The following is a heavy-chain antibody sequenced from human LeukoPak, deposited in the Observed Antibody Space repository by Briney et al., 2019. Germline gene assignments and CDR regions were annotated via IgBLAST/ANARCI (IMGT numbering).Heavy chain of an antibody. CDR1: GFTFSTYN. V-gene: IGHV3-21*01. CDR3: VRVSLGSDYGSGSYDY. Sequence: KAGGSLRLSCAASGFTFSTYNMNWVRQPPGKGLEWVSSINSRSTYIYYPDSVKGRFTISRDNAKYSLYLQMSSLRAEDTAVYYCVRVSLGSDYGSGSYDYWGQGTLVTVSS. D-gene: IGHD3-10*01. J-gene: IGHJ4*02. CDR2: INSRSTYI.